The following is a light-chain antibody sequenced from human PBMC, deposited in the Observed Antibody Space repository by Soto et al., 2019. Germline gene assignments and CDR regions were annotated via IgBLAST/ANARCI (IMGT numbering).Light chain of an antibody. CDR1: SSNIGAGYD. CDR2: AKT. V-gene: IGLV1-40*01. Sequence: QSVLAQPPSVSGAPGQRVTISCTGSSSNIGAGYDVHWYQQFPGTAPKLPIYAKTNRPSGVPDRFSGSWSGTAASLAITGLRAEDEADYYCQSYDNSLSGVVFGGGTKLTVL. J-gene: IGLJ2*01. CDR3: QSYDNSLSGVV.